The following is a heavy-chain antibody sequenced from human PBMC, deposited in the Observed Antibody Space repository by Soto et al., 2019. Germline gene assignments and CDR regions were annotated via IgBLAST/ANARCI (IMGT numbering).Heavy chain of an antibody. D-gene: IGHD3-22*01. CDR1: GFTVSSNY. CDR2: IYSGGST. CDR3: ARAGYYDSSGYWHDAFDI. J-gene: IGHJ3*02. Sequence: GGSLRLSCAASGFTVSSNYMSWVRQAPGKGLEWVSVIYSGGSTYYADSVKGRFTISRDNSKNTLYLQMNSLRAEDTAVYYCARAGYYDSSGYWHDAFDIWGQGTMVTVSS. V-gene: IGHV3-53*01.